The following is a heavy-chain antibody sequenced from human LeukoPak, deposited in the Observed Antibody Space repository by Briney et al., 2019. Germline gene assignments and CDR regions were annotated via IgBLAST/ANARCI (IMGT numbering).Heavy chain of an antibody. CDR2: IKEDGSQQ. CDR3: SRSCDY. CDR1: GFPFSAYW. D-gene: IGHD2-15*01. V-gene: IGHV3-7*01. Sequence: GGSLRLSCAASGFPFSAYWMDWVCQAPGEGMEWVANIKEDGSQQHYADSVKGRFTISRDNAKNSLYLQMNSLRVEDTAIYYRSRSCDYLGQGALVTVSS. J-gene: IGHJ4*02.